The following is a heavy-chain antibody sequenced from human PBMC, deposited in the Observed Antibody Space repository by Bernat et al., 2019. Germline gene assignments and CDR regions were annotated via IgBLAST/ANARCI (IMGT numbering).Heavy chain of an antibody. D-gene: IGHD6-13*01. CDR2: ISQSGST. CDR3: ARGGAAAGRMDV. CDR1: TLSMRSAYY. J-gene: IGHJ6*02. V-gene: IGHV4-38-2*01. Sequence: QVHLQESGPGLVKPSETLSLTCAVSTLSMRSAYYWVWVRQPPGKGLEWIGSISQSGSTYYSPSIESRVTISTDTSKNTFSVKLGAVTAADTAVYSCARGGAAAGRMDVWGQGTTVTVSS.